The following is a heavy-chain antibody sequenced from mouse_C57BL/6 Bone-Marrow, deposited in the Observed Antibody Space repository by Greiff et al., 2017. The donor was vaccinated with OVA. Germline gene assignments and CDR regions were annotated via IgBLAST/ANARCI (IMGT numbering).Heavy chain of an antibody. CDR1: GFTFSDFY. J-gene: IGHJ2*01. CDR3: ARDSSPPPLTVKGSTTVPTGRTRFGY. CDR2: SRNKANDYTT. Sequence: EVKLVESGGGLVQSGRSLRLSCATSGFTFSDFYMEWVRQAPGKGLAWIAASRNKANDYTTEYSASVKGRFIVSRDPSQSILYLQMNALRAEDTAIYYCARDSSPPPLTVKGSTTVPTGRTRFGYWGQGTTLTVSS. D-gene: IGHD2-13*01. V-gene: IGHV7-1*01.